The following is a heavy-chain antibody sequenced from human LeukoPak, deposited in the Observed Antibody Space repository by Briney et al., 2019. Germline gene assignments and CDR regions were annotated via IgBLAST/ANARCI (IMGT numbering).Heavy chain of an antibody. D-gene: IGHD6-6*01. Sequence: GGSLRLSCAASGFIISSNYMTWVRQAPGKGLEWVSVIYTGGSTYYADSVKDRFIISRDNSKNTLYLQMNSLRAEDTVVYYCARADSSIAARLSRSSIFNYYYYMDVWGKGTTVTVSS. CDR1: GFIISSNY. V-gene: IGHV3-66*01. CDR3: ARADSSIAARLSRSSIFNYYYYMDV. J-gene: IGHJ6*03. CDR2: IYTGGST.